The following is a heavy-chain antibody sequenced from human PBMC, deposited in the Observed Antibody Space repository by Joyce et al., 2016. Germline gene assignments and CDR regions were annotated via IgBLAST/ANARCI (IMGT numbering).Heavy chain of an antibody. J-gene: IGHJ5*02. D-gene: IGHD3-10*01. CDR1: GFSFSDHY. V-gene: IGHV3-72*01. CDR2: IRNKANSYTT. CDR3: NKDRAP. Sequence: EVQLVESGGGLFQPGGSLGLSCAASGFSFSDHYMDWVRQAPGKGLEWIARIRNKANSYTTEYAASVKGRFTISRDDSKNSLYLQMDSLKTEDTAVYYCNKDRAPWGQGTLVTVSS.